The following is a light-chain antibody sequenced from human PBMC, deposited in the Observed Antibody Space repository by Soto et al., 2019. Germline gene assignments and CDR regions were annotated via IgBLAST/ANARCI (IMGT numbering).Light chain of an antibody. V-gene: IGLV2-11*01. Sequence: QSALTQPRSVSGSPGQSVTISCTGTSSDGGNYNLVSWYQHHPGKAPKLMIYDVTKRPSGVPDRFSASKSGNTASLTISGLQAEDEADYYCCSYAGSYTLWVFGGGTKVTVL. CDR3: CSYAGSYTLWV. J-gene: IGLJ3*02. CDR1: SSDGGNYNL. CDR2: DVT.